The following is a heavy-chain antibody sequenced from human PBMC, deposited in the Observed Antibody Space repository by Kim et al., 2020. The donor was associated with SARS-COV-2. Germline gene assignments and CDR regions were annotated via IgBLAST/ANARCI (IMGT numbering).Heavy chain of an antibody. J-gene: IGHJ6*02. D-gene: IGHD5-12*01. V-gene: IGHV3-64*01. CDR3: ARGGYSGYELYYYYYGMDV. CDR1: GFTFSSYA. CDR2: ISSNGGST. Sequence: GGSLRLSCAASGFTFSSYAMHWVRQAPGKGLEYVSAISSNGGSTYYANSVKGRFTISRDNSKNTLYLQMGSLRAEDMAVYYCARGGYSGYELYYYYYGMDVWGQGTTVTVSS.